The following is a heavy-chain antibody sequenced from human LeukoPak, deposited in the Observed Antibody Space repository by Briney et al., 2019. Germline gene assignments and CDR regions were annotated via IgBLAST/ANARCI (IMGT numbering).Heavy chain of an antibody. Sequence: ASVKVSCKASGYTFTGYYMHWVRQAPGQVLEWMGWINPNSGGTNYAQKFQGRVTMTRDTSISTAYMELSRLRSDDTAVYYCARQRTAYDILTGFDPWGQGTLVTVSS. CDR1: GYTFTGYY. D-gene: IGHD3-9*01. V-gene: IGHV1-2*02. J-gene: IGHJ5*02. CDR3: ARQRTAYDILTGFDP. CDR2: INPNSGGT.